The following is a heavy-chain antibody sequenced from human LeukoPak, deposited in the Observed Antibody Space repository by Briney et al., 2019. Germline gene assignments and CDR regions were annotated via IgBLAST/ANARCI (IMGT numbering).Heavy chain of an antibody. CDR1: GFTFSSYW. Sequence: PGGSLRLSCAASGFTFSSYWMHWVRQAPGKGLVWVSRINSDGSSTSYADSVKGRFTISRDNSKNTLYLQMNSLRAEDTAVYYCAKRGGRPTYYFDSWGQGTLVTVSS. CDR3: AKRGGRPTYYFDS. CDR2: INSDGSST. J-gene: IGHJ4*02. V-gene: IGHV3-74*01. D-gene: IGHD2-15*01.